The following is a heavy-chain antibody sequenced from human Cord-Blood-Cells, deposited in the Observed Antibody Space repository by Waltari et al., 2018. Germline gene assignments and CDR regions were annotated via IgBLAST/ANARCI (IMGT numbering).Heavy chain of an antibody. Sequence: QVQLQESGPGLVKPSETLSLTCTVSGYSISSGYYWGWIRQPPGKGLEWIGSIYQSGSTYYNPSLKSRVTISVDTSKNQFALKLSSVTAADTAVYYCASVPLNTPAAGNFDYWGQGTLVTVSS. V-gene: IGHV4-38-2*02. CDR2: IYQSGST. J-gene: IGHJ4*02. CDR3: ASVPLNTPAAGNFDY. CDR1: GYSISSGYY. D-gene: IGHD6-13*01.